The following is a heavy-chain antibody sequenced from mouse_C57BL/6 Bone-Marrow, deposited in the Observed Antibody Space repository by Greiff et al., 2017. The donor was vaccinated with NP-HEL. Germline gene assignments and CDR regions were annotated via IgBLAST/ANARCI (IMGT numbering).Heavy chain of an antibody. CDR3: ARHDSNPDVPCSYFDV. D-gene: IGHD2-5*01. Sequence: EVQGVESGGGLVQPGGSLKLSCAASGFTFSDYYMYWVRQTPEKRLEWVAYISNGGGSTYYPDTVKGRFTISRDNAKNTLYLQMSRLKSEDTAMYYCARHDSNPDVPCSYFDVWGTGTTVTVSS. J-gene: IGHJ1*03. V-gene: IGHV5-12*01. CDR1: GFTFSDYY. CDR2: ISNGGGST.